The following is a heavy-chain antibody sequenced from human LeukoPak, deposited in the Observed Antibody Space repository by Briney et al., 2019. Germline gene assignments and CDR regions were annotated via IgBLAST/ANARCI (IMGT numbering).Heavy chain of an antibody. CDR1: AGSMSRSTYY. D-gene: IGHD2-15*01. Sequence: SETLSLTCTVSAGSMSRSTYYWGWMRQPPGRGLEWIGTIYYSGSTTYYNPSLKSRVTIFVDTSKNQISLKLNSVTAADTAVYYCSRRYCGGGNCYMHFFDYWGQGTLVTVSS. V-gene: IGHV4-39*01. CDR2: IYYSGSTT. J-gene: IGHJ4*02. CDR3: SRRYCGGGNCYMHFFDY.